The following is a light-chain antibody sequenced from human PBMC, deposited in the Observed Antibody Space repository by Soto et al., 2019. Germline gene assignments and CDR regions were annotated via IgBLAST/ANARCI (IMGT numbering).Light chain of an antibody. CDR2: EVS. CDR3: SSYAGSNNVV. Sequence: QSALTQPPSASGSPGQSVTISCTGTSSDVGGYNYVSWYQQHPGKAPNLMIYEVSKRPSGVPDRFSGSKSGNTASLTVSGLQAEDEADYYCSSYAGSNNVVFGTGTKRTVL. CDR1: SSDVGGYNY. V-gene: IGLV2-8*01. J-gene: IGLJ1*01.